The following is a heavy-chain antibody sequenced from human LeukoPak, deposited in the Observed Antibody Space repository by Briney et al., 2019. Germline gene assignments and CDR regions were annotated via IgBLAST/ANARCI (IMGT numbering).Heavy chain of an antibody. CDR2: IRYDGSGK. Sequence: GGSLRLSCAASGFTFSSYGMHWVRQAPGKGLEWVAFIRYDGSGKYYADSVKGRFTISRDNSKSTLYLQMNSLRAEDTAVHYCAKGSKAVVFTRDHYMDVWGKGTTVTFSS. J-gene: IGHJ6*03. D-gene: IGHD3-22*01. CDR3: AKGSKAVVFTRDHYMDV. V-gene: IGHV3-30*02. CDR1: GFTFSSYG.